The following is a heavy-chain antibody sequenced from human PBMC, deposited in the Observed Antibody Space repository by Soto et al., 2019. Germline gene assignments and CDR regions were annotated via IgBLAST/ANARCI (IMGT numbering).Heavy chain of an antibody. V-gene: IGHV4-61*01. D-gene: IGHD5-18*01. Sequence: SVPLSLTCTVADGSISGGSYYRSWIRQPPGKGLEWIGYIYYSGSTNYNPSLKSRVTISVDTSKNQFSLKLSSVTAADTAVYYCARLVESTAMVFDYWGQGTLVTVSS. J-gene: IGHJ4*02. CDR1: DGSISGGSYY. CDR2: IYYSGST. CDR3: ARLVESTAMVFDY.